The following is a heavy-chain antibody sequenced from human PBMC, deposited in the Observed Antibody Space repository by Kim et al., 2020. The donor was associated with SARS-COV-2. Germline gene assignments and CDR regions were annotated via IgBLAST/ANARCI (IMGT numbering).Heavy chain of an antibody. CDR3: ARDFPKPPGVTMVRGAVYYGMDV. D-gene: IGHD3-10*01. CDR2: INPNSGGT. V-gene: IGHV1-2*02. CDR1: GYTFTGYY. Sequence: ASVKVSCKASGYTFTGYYMHWVRQAPGQGLEWMGWINPNSGGTNYAQKFQGRVTMTRDTSISTAYMELSRLRSDDMAVYYCARDFPKPPGVTMVRGAVYYGMDVWGQGTTVTVSS. J-gene: IGHJ6*02.